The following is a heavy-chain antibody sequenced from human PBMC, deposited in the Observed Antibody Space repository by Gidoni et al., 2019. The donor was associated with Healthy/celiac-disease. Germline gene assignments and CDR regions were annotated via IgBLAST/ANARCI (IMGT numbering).Heavy chain of an antibody. V-gene: IGHV1-46*01. J-gene: IGHJ6*02. CDR2: INPSGGST. D-gene: IGHD6-6*01. CDR3: ARDQSCLEYSSCSYYYYYGMDV. Sequence: QVQLVQSGAEVKKPGASVKVSCKASGYTFTSYYMHWVRQAPGQGLEWMGIINPSGGSTSYAQKFQGRVTMTRDTSTSTVYMELSSLRSEDTAVYYCARDQSCLEYSSCSYYYYYGMDVWGQGTTVTVSS. CDR1: GYTFTSYY.